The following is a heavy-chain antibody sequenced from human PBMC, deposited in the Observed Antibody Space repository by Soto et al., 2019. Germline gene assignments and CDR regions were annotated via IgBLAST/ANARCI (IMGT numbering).Heavy chain of an antibody. CDR2: IYHTGNT. CDR1: GASISSGGSY. J-gene: IGHJ6*02. V-gene: IGHV4-31*03. Sequence: QVHLLESGPGQVKPSQTLSLSCTVSGASISSGGSYWSWIRQHPGKGLEWIGYIYHTGNTYYNPSLRSRVTISLDTSENQFSLKMNSVTDADTAAYFCARSPDTLPAYPTYYGIDVWGQGTTVTVSS. CDR3: ARSPDTLPAYPTYYGIDV.